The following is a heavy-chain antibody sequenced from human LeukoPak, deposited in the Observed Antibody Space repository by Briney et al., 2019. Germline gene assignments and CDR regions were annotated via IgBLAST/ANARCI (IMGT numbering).Heavy chain of an antibody. V-gene: IGHV3-21*01. CDR3: AKSPSPPGDSSGYYKYFQH. Sequence: GGSLRLSCAASGFTFSSYSMNWVRQAPGKGLEWVSSISSSSSYIYYADSVKGRFTISRDNSKNTLYLQMNSLRAEDTAVYYCAKSPSPPGDSSGYYKYFQHWGQGTLVTVSS. J-gene: IGHJ1*01. CDR1: GFTFSSYS. D-gene: IGHD3-22*01. CDR2: ISSSSSYI.